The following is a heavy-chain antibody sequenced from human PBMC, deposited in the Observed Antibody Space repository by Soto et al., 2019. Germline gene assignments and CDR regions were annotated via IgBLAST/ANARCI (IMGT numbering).Heavy chain of an antibody. V-gene: IGHV1-69*12. CDR2: LIPIFGTA. CDR1: GGTFSSYA. D-gene: IGHD3-9*01. Sequence: QVQLVQSGAEVKKPGSSVKVSCKASGGTFSSYAISWVRQATGQGLEWMGGLIPIFGTANYAQKFQGRVTITADESTSTAYMELSSLSSEDTAVYYCARSRSKVDILTGYVGYYFDYWGQGTLVTVSS. J-gene: IGHJ4*02. CDR3: ARSRSKVDILTGYVGYYFDY.